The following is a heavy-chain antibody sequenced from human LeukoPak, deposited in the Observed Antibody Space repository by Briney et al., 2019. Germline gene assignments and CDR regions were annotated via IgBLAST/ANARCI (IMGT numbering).Heavy chain of an antibody. CDR1: GFTFSSYA. Sequence: GGSLRLSCAASGFTFSSYAMSWVRQAPGKGLEWVSAISGSGGSTYYADSVKSRFTISRDNSKNTLYPQMNSLRAEDTAVYYCAKGNGSGSYWWARYYYGMDVWGKGTTVTVSS. CDR3: AKGNGSGSYWWARYYYGMDV. J-gene: IGHJ6*04. V-gene: IGHV3-23*01. CDR2: ISGSGGST. D-gene: IGHD3-10*01.